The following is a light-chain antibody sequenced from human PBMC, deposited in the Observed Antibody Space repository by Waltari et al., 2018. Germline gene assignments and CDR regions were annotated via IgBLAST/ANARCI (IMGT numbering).Light chain of an antibody. J-gene: IGKJ2*01. CDR3: HQYYSSPYT. Sequence: DIVMTQSPDSLAVSLGETATINCKSSQSVLSSSNHRNPLAWYQQRPGQPPKLLFYWASTRESGVPDRFSGSGSGTSFTLTISSLQAEDVAVYYCHQYYSSPYTFGQGTRLAIK. V-gene: IGKV4-1*01. CDR1: QSVLSSSNHRNP. CDR2: WAS.